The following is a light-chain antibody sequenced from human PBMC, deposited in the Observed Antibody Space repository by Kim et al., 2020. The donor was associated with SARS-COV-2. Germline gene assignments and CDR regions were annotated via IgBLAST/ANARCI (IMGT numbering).Light chain of an antibody. CDR2: QDN. CDR3: QAWDSSTHVV. V-gene: IGLV3-1*01. Sequence: SYELTQPPSVSVSPGQTASITCSGDKLGDKYACWYHQKPGQSPVLVIYQDNKRPSGIPERFSGSNSGNTATLTISGTQAEDEADYYCQAWDSSTHVVFGG. J-gene: IGLJ2*01. CDR1: KLGDKY.